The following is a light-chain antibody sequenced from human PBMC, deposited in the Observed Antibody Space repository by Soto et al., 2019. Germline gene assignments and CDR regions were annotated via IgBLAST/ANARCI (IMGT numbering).Light chain of an antibody. J-gene: IGKJ1*01. CDR1: QSITNL. CDR3: QQTYSSLWT. CDR2: GTS. Sequence: DIQMTQSPSSLSASVGDRVTITCRASQSITNLLNWYQHKPGQAPKLLIYGTSSLLTGVPSRFSGSGSGTDFTLTISGLHLEDFATYYCQQTYSSLWTFGQGTTVENK. V-gene: IGKV1-39*01.